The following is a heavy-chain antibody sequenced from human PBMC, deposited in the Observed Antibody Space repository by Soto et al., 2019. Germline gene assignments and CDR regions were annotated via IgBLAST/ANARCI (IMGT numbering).Heavy chain of an antibody. V-gene: IGHV1-58*01. J-gene: IGHJ4*02. Sequence: SVKVSCKASGFTFTSSAVQWVRQALGQRLEWIGWIVVGSGNTNYAQKFQERVTITRDMSTSTAYMELSSLRSEDTAVYYCAALLAAAGTDYFDYWGQGTLVTVSS. CDR2: IVVGSGNT. CDR1: GFTFTSSA. D-gene: IGHD6-13*01. CDR3: AALLAAAGTDYFDY.